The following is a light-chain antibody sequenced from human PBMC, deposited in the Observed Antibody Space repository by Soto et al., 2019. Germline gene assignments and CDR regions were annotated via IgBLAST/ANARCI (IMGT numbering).Light chain of an antibody. V-gene: IGKV3-11*01. Sequence: EIVLPQSPATLYLSPGETATLSSSASKSVTKFFTWYQQKPGQAPRLIIYDTTNRAAGIAARFSGRGSGTDFTLTTSSREADEFAVYCCQHRNYWPALTFGGGTKVEIK. CDR1: KSVTKF. CDR2: DTT. CDR3: QHRNYWPALT. J-gene: IGKJ4*02.